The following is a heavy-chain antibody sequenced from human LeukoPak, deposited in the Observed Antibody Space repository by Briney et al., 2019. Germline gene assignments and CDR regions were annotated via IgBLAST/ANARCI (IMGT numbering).Heavy chain of an antibody. J-gene: IGHJ5*02. CDR3: ARVGPPICSSTSCYGIDP. CDR2: INPSGGST. D-gene: IGHD2-2*01. Sequence: ASVKVSCKASGYTFTSYYMHWVRQAPGQGLEWMGIINPSGGSTSYAQKFQGRVTMTRDTSTSTVYMELSSLRSEDTAVYYCARVGPPICSSTSCYGIDPWGQGTLVTVSS. V-gene: IGHV1-46*01. CDR1: GYTFTSYY.